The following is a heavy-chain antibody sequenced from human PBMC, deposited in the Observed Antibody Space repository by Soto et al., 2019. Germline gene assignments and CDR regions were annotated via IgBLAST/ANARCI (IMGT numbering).Heavy chain of an antibody. D-gene: IGHD2-15*01. CDR3: AKVRGPYSSGGSCLLFDD. V-gene: IGHV3-30*18. Sequence: QVQLVESGGGVVQPGRSLRLSCAASDFTFSDYVMHWVRQAPGKGLEWVARISYDGNYNYYAHPMKGRFTISRDTSKNPLSLQKNGPKTEDTAVYCCAKVRGPYSSGGSCLLFDDWGQGTLVTVSS. CDR1: DFTFSDYV. J-gene: IGHJ4*02. CDR2: ISYDGNYN.